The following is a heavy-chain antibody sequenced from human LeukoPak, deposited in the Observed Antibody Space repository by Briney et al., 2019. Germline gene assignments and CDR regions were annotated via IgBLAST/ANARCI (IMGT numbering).Heavy chain of an antibody. CDR3: ARSEYCSSTSCYTFDY. D-gene: IGHD2-2*02. CDR1: GGSISSYY. V-gene: IGHV4-4*07. J-gene: IGHJ4*02. Sequence: SETLSLTCTVSGGSISSYYWSWIRQPAGKGLEWIGRIYTSGSTNYNPSLKSRVTMSVDTSKNQFSLKLSSVTAADTAVYYCARSEYCSSTSCYTFDYWGQGTLATVSS. CDR2: IYTSGST.